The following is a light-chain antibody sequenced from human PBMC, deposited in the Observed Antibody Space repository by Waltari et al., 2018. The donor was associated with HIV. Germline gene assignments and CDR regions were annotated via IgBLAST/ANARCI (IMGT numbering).Light chain of an antibody. CDR2: GAS. J-gene: IGKJ1*01. V-gene: IGKV3-15*01. CDR1: QSIARN. Sequence: DIVMTQSPATLSVSPGGRATLFCRSTQSIARNLAWYQQKPGQAPRLLIYGASTRATGIPARFSGSGSWREFTLTISNLQSEDFAVYYCQQYDNWPPWTFGQGTKVEI. CDR3: QQYDNWPPWT.